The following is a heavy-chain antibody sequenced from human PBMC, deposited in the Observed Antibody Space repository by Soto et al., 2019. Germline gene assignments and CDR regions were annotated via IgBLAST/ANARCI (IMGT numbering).Heavy chain of an antibody. CDR1: GYALTELS. Sequence: GSVKGCFKVSGYALTELSMHWVRQAPGKGLEWMGGFDPEDGETIYAQKFQGRVTMTEDTSTDTAYMELSSLRSEDTAVYYCATDDPRYCSGGSCYHGYWGQGTMVTVSS. CDR2: FDPEDGET. V-gene: IGHV1-24*01. CDR3: ATDDPRYCSGGSCYHGY. J-gene: IGHJ4*02. D-gene: IGHD2-15*01.